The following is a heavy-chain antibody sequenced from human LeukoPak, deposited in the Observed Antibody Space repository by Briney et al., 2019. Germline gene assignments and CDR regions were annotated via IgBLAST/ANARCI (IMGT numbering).Heavy chain of an antibody. J-gene: IGHJ4*02. V-gene: IGHV4-4*07. D-gene: IGHD5-18*01. CDR2: ICTSGST. CDR3: ARETSSGYSYGYYFDY. Sequence: PSETLSLTCTVSGGSISSYYWSWIRQPAGKGLEWIGRICTSGSTNYNPSLKSRVTMSVDTSKNQFSLKLSSVTAADTAVYYCARETSSGYSYGYYFDYWGQGTLVTVSS. CDR1: GGSISSYY.